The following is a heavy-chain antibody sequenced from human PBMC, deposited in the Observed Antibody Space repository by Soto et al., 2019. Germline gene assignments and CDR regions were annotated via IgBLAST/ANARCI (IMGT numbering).Heavy chain of an antibody. D-gene: IGHD3-10*01. V-gene: IGHV3-23*01. Sequence: GGSLRLSCAASGFTFSSCAMSWVRQAPGKGLEWVSAISGSGGSTYYADSVRGRFTISRDNSKNTLYLQVNSLRAEDTAVYYCAKVYYGSGSYWLDSWGQGTLVTVSS. CDR2: ISGSGGST. J-gene: IGHJ4*02. CDR3: AKVYYGSGSYWLDS. CDR1: GFTFSSCA.